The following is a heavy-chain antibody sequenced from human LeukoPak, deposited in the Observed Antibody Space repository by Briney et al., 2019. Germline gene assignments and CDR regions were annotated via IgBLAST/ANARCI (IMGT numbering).Heavy chain of an antibody. CDR1: GGSFSGYY. CDR2: INHSGST. J-gene: IGHJ4*02. D-gene: IGHD3-16*02. CDR3: ASYYDYVWGSYRYDY. Sequence: PSETLSLTCAVYGGSFSGYYWSWIRQPPGKGLEWIGEINHSGSTNYNPSPKSRVTISVDTSKNQFSLKLSSVTAADTAVYYCASYYDYVWGSYRYDYWGQGTLVTVSS. V-gene: IGHV4-34*01.